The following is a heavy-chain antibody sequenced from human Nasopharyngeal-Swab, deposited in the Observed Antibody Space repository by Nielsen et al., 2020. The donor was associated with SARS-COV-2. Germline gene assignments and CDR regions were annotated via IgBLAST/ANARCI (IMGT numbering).Heavy chain of an antibody. J-gene: IGHJ3*02. CDR3: AKDTGHYYGSGLHDAFDI. V-gene: IGHV3-9*01. D-gene: IGHD3-10*01. CDR2: ISWNSGSI. CDR1: GFTFDDYA. Sequence: GGSLRLSCAASGFTFDDYAMHWVRQAPGKGLEWVSGISWNSGSIGYADSVKGRFTISRDNAKNSLYLQMNSLRAEDTALYYCAKDTGHYYGSGLHDAFDIWGQGTMVT.